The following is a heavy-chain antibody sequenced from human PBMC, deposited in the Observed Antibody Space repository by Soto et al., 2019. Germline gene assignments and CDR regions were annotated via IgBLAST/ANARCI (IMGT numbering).Heavy chain of an antibody. CDR1: GGPISSYY. Sequence: SETLSLTCTVSGGPISSYYWSWIRQPPGKGLEWIGYIYYSGSTNYNPSLKSRVTISVDTSKNQFSLKLSSVTAADTAVYYCARDREGAFDICGQGTMGTVSS. CDR2: IYYSGST. CDR3: ARDREGAFDI. V-gene: IGHV4-59*01. J-gene: IGHJ3*02. D-gene: IGHD1-26*01.